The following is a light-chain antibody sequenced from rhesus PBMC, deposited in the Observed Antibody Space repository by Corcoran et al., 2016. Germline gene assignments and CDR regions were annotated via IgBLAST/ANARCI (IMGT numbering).Light chain of an antibody. V-gene: IGKV2-78*01. CDR1: QSLLHSDGYTS. CDR2: LGS. Sequence: DIVMTQTPLSLPVTPGEPASISCRSSQSLLHSDGYTSLDWYLQKPGQFPQLCIYLGSTRASGVPVRFSGSGSGTYFTLKFSRVEAGDVGVYYCMQGTQLPPTFGGGTKVEIK. CDR3: MQGTQLPPT. J-gene: IGKJ4*01.